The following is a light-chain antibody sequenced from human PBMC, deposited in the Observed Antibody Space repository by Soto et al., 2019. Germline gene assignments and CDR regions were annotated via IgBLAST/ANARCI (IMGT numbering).Light chain of an antibody. CDR1: SSDVGGYNY. J-gene: IGLJ1*01. Sequence: QPVLTQPASVSGSPGQSITISCTGTSSDVGGYNYVSWYQQHPGKAPKFMIYEVSNRPSGISDRFSGSKSGNTASLTISGLQAEDEADYYCCSYTSSTTYVFGTGTKLTVL. V-gene: IGLV2-14*01. CDR3: CSYTSSTTYV. CDR2: EVS.